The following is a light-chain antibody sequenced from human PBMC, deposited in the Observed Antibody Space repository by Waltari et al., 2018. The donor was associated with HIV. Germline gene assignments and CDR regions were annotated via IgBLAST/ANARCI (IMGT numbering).Light chain of an antibody. V-gene: IGLV2-14*01. CDR3: SSNTTDNTWV. J-gene: IGLJ3*02. CDR2: EVT. CDR1: SSAINYFNS. Sequence: QSVLTQPASVSGSPGQPISISCTGASSAINYFNSVSWYQQHTGKAPKLIILEVTNRPSGVSSRLSGSKSGNTAFLTISGLQADDEANYYCSSNTTDNTWVFGGGTKVTVL.